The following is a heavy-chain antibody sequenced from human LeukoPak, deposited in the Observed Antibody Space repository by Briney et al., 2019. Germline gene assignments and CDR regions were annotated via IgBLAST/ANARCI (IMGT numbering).Heavy chain of an antibody. CDR1: GGTFSSYA. V-gene: IGHV1-69*13. Sequence: SVKVSCKASGGTFSSYAISWVRQAPGQGLEWMGGIIPIFGTANYAQKFQGRVTITADESTSTAYMELSSLRSEDTAVYYCAREDTYVLTTYYYYGMDVWGQGTTVTVSS. D-gene: IGHD1-1*01. CDR3: AREDTYVLTTYYYYGMDV. CDR2: IIPIFGTA. J-gene: IGHJ6*02.